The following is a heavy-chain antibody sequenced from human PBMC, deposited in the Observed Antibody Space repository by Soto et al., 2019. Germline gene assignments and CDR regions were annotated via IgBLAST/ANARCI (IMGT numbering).Heavy chain of an antibody. Sequence: QVQLQQWGAGPLKPSETLSLTCAVYGGSFSGYYWSWIRQPPGKGLEWIGEINHSGSTNYNPSLKSRVTISVDTSKNQFSLKLSSVTAADTAVYYCARGISRTFYYGMDVWGQGTTVTVSS. J-gene: IGHJ6*02. V-gene: IGHV4-34*01. CDR2: INHSGST. CDR1: GGSFSGYY. CDR3: ARGISRTFYYGMDV. D-gene: IGHD2-2*01.